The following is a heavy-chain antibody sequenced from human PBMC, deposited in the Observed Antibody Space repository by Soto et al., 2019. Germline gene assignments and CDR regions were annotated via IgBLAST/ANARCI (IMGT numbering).Heavy chain of an antibody. J-gene: IGHJ4*02. CDR2: IYWDDDK. CDR1: GFSISTSGEA. D-gene: IGHD2-15*01. CDR3: AHRRRARPPNCRGGTCYGGFAY. V-gene: IGHV2-5*02. Sequence: QITLKESGPTLVKPTQTLTLTCTFSGFSISTSGEAVGWIRQPPGKALEWLAIIYWDDDKLYSSSLRSRLTITKDASRNQVVLTLTNVDPVDTATYHCAHRRRARPPNCRGGTCYGGFAYWGQGTLVTVSS.